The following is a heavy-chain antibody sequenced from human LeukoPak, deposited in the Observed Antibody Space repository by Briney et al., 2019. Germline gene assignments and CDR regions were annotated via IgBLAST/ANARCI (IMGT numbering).Heavy chain of an antibody. CDR2: ISGTGGTT. CDR3: AKGRGTTVTAAANY. J-gene: IGHJ4*02. Sequence: GGSLRLSCAASGFSFTSYAMSWVRQAPGKGLEWVSTISGTGGTTYYADSVKGRFTISRDNSKNTLFLQFNSLRADDTAVYYCAKGRGTTVTAAANYWGQGTLVTVSS. D-gene: IGHD4-17*01. CDR1: GFSFTSYA. V-gene: IGHV3-23*01.